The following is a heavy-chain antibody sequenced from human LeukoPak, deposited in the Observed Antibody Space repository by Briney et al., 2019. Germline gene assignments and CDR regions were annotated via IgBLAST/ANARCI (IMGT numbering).Heavy chain of an antibody. V-gene: IGHV1-2*02. CDR3: ARGTDYYDSSCYYTDY. D-gene: IGHD3-22*01. Sequence: ASVKVSCKASGYTFTGYYMHWVRQAPGQGLEWMGWINPNSGGTNYAQKFQGRVTMTRDTSISTAYMELSRLRSDDTAVYYCARGTDYYDSSCYYTDYWGQGTLVTVSS. J-gene: IGHJ4*02. CDR1: GYTFTGYY. CDR2: INPNSGGT.